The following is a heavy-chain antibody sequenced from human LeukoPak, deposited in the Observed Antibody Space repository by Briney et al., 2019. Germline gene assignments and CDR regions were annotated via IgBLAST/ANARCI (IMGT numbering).Heavy chain of an antibody. Sequence: GGSLRLSCAASGFTFSSYGMSWVRQAPGKGLEWVSAISGSGGSTYYADSVKGRFTISRDNSKNTLYLQMNSLRADDTAVYYCARDSDSGTYWTNLFDPWGQGTLVTVSS. CDR2: ISGSGGST. D-gene: IGHD1-26*01. CDR1: GFTFSSYG. V-gene: IGHV3-23*01. CDR3: ARDSDSGTYWTNLFDP. J-gene: IGHJ5*02.